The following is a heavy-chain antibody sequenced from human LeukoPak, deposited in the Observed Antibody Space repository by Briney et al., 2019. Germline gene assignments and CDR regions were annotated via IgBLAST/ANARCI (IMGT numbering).Heavy chain of an antibody. CDR1: GFTFSNYA. CDR2: ISGSGGST. CDR3: ARGTMKNYYDSSA. J-gene: IGHJ4*02. D-gene: IGHD3-22*01. V-gene: IGHV3-23*01. Sequence: GGSLRLSCAASGFTFSNYAMSWVRQAPEKGLEWVSAISGSGGSTYYADSVKGRFTISRDNSKNTLYLQMNSLRAEDTAVYYCARGTMKNYYDSSAWGQGTLVTVSS.